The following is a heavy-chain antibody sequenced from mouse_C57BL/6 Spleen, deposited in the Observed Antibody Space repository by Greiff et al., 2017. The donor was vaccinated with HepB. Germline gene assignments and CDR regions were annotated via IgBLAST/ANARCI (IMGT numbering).Heavy chain of an antibody. V-gene: IGHV1-80*01. CDR2: IYPGDGDI. Sequence: VQLQESGAELVKPGASVKISCKASGYAFSSYWMNWVKQRPGKGLEWIGQIYPGDGDINYNGKIKGKATLTSDKSSSTAYMQLSSLTSEDSAVYFCARDRLGGFDYWGKGTTLTVAS. CDR1: GYAFSSYW. J-gene: IGHJ2*01. CDR3: ARDRLGGFDY. D-gene: IGHD3-2*01.